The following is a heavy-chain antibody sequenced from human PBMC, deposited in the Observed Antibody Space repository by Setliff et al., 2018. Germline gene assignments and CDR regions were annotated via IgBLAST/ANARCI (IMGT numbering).Heavy chain of an antibody. CDR1: GGTISSSTNY. V-gene: IGHV4-39*07. D-gene: IGHD3-16*01. Sequence: SETLSLTCTVSGGTISSSTNYWGWIRQPPGKGLEWIGNIYDRGSTHYNPSLKSRVTISEDTSKSQSSLKLSPVTAADTAVYYCARGFTAQPAMLRGNWFDPWGRGTLVTVSS. CDR2: IYDRGST. CDR3: ARGFTAQPAMLRGNWFDP. J-gene: IGHJ5*02.